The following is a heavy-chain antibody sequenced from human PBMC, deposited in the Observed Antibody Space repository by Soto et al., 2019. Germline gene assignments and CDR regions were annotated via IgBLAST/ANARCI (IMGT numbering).Heavy chain of an antibody. Sequence: SETLSLTCAVYGGSFSGYYWSWIRQPPGKGLEWIGEINHSGSTNYNPSLKSRVTLSVDTSKNQFSLKLSSLTAADTAVYYCARDLKYYDFGSGYYDHYYYYMDVWGKGTTATVSS. CDR2: INHSGST. CDR1: GGSFSGYY. D-gene: IGHD3-3*01. J-gene: IGHJ6*03. CDR3: ARDLKYYDFGSGYYDHYYYYMDV. V-gene: IGHV4-34*01.